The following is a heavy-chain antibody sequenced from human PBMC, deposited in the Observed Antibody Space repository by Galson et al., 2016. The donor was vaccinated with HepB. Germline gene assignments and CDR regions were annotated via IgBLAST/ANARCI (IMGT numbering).Heavy chain of an antibody. V-gene: IGHV6-1*01. D-gene: IGHD6-13*01. CDR2: TYFRSKWYN. CDR1: GDSVSSNSAT. CDR3: ARATSSSWYVLDH. J-gene: IGHJ4*02. Sequence: CAISGDSVSSNSATWNWIRQSPSRGLEWLGRTYFRSKWYNDYAVSVKSRITVNVGTPKNQFSLQLNSVTPEDAALDYCARATSSSWYVLDHWGQGTLVAVSS.